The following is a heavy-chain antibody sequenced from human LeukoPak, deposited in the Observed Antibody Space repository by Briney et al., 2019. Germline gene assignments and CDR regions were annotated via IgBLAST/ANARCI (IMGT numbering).Heavy chain of an antibody. CDR2: ISSSGSKI. J-gene: IGHJ4*02. Sequence: GGSLRLSCAGSGFTVSDNYMNWVRQAPGKGLEWVSYISSSGSKIHYADSVKGRFTISRDNAKNSLYLQMNSLRAEDTAVYYCARAGGIGSSGYSSLYWGQGTLVTVSS. CDR1: GFTVSDNY. D-gene: IGHD3-22*01. CDR3: ARAGGIGSSGYSSLY. V-gene: IGHV3-11*04.